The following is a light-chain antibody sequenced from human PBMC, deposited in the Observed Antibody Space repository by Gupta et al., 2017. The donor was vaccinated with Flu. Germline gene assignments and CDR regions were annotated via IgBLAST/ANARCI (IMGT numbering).Light chain of an antibody. CDR3: QAYDSLSRDVV. Sequence: NFMLTQTHSVSESPGQTVTISCTRSSGSIATNYVQWYQQRPGSSPTPVIYEDNQRPSEVPDRFSGSIDSSSNSASLTISGLKTEDEADYFCQAYDSLSRDVVFDGGTKLTVL. V-gene: IGLV6-57*01. J-gene: IGLJ2*01. CDR1: SGSIATNY. CDR2: EDN.